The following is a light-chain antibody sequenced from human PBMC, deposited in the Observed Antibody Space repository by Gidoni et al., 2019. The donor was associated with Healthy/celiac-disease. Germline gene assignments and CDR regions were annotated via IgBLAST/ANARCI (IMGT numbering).Light chain of an antibody. CDR1: QSISSW. J-gene: IGKJ4*01. Sequence: DLQLTQSPSTLSASVGDRVTSTCRASQSISSWLAWYQQKPGKAPKLLIYDASSLESGVPARFSGSGSGTEFTLTISSLQPDDFATYYCQQYNSYPALTFGGGTKVEIK. V-gene: IGKV1-5*01. CDR3: QQYNSYPALT. CDR2: DAS.